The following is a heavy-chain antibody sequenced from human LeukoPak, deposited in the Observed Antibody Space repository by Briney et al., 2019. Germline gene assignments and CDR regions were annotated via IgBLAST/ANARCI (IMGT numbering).Heavy chain of an antibody. J-gene: IGHJ4*02. CDR1: GDSISTNNYY. CDR3: ARRRGIGLYYFDY. CDR2: IYYNVTT. D-gene: IGHD6-19*01. V-gene: IGHV4-39*01. Sequence: SETLSLTCTVSGDSISTNNYYWTWIRQPPGKGLEWIGTIYYNVTTYYNPSLKSRVTISVDTSRNQFSLRLSSVTAADTAVYYCARRRGIGLYYFDYWGQGALVTVSS.